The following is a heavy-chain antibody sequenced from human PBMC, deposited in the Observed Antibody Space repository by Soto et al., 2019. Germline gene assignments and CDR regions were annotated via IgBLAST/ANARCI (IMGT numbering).Heavy chain of an antibody. J-gene: IGHJ4*02. Sequence: EVQLLESGGGLVQPGESLRLSCAASGFTFSSYAMSWVRQAPGKGLEWVSVISGSDDSTYYADSVKGRFTTSRDNSKNTRYLQMNSLRAEDTAVYYCAKRSSSSTFDYWGQGTLVTVSS. CDR1: GFTFSSYA. CDR2: ISGSDDST. V-gene: IGHV3-23*01. CDR3: AKRSSSSTFDY. D-gene: IGHD6-6*01.